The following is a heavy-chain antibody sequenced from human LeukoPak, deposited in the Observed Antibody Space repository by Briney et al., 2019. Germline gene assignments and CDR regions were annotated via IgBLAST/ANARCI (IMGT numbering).Heavy chain of an antibody. Sequence: SETLSLTCTVSGYSISSGYYWGWIRQPPGKGLEWIGEINHSGSTNYNPSLKSRVTISVDTSKNQFSLKLSSVTAADTAVYYCARRITMVRGVIFRGKYYFDYWGQGTLVTVSS. D-gene: IGHD3-10*01. CDR1: GYSISSGYY. V-gene: IGHV4-38-2*02. J-gene: IGHJ4*02. CDR3: ARRITMVRGVIFRGKYYFDY. CDR2: INHSGST.